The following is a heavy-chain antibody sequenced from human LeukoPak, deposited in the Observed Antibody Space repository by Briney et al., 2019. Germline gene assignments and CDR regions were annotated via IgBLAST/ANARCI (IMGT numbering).Heavy chain of an antibody. Sequence: SETLSLTCTVSGGSISNSNYYWGWFRQPPGKGLEWIGEINHSGSTNYNPSLKSRVTISVDTSKNQFSLKLSSVTAADTAVYYCARARPSHSSSWYGIKYYFDYWGQGTLVTVSS. CDR1: GGSISNSNYY. CDR2: INHSGST. CDR3: ARARPSHSSSWYGIKYYFDY. D-gene: IGHD6-13*01. V-gene: IGHV4-39*07. J-gene: IGHJ4*02.